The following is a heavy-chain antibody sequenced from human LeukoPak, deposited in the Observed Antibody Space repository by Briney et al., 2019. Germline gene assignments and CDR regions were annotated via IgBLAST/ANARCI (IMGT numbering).Heavy chain of an antibody. CDR2: ISSSSSTI. CDR1: GFTFSSYS. V-gene: IGHV3-48*01. D-gene: IGHD1-20*01. Sequence: GGSLRLSCAASGFTFSSYSMNWVRQAPGKGLEWVSYISSSSSTIYYADSVKGRFTISRDNAKNSLHLQMNSLRAEDTAVYYCVKERGITVFDPWGQGTLVTVSS. CDR3: VKERGITVFDP. J-gene: IGHJ5*02.